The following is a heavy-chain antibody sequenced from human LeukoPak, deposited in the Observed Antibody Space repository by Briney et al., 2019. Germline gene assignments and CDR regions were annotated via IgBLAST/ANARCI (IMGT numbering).Heavy chain of an antibody. D-gene: IGHD1-14*01. J-gene: IGHJ4*02. V-gene: IGHV3-23*01. CDR1: GFTFSTYA. CDR3: AKDRVPDGVWEIDY. Sequence: GGSLRLTCVGSGFTFSTYAMNWVRQAPGKGLEWVSGIFGSAINKYYADSVKGRFTISRDNSKNTLYLQMDSLRAEDTAVYYCAKDRVPDGVWEIDYWGQGTLVTVSS. CDR2: IFGSAINK.